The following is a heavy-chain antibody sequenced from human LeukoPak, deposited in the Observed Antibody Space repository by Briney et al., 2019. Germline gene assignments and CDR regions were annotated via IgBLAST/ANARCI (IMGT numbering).Heavy chain of an antibody. V-gene: IGHV4-34*01. CDR3: AGLGYSSSQNDY. D-gene: IGHD6-13*01. J-gene: IGHJ4*02. CDR1: GGSFSGYY. CDR2: INHSGST. Sequence: PSETLSLTCAVYGGSFSGYYWSWIRQPPGKGLEWIGEINHSGSTNYNPSLKSRVTISVDTSKNQFSLKLSSVTAADTAVYYCAGLGYSSSQNDYWGQGTLVTVSS.